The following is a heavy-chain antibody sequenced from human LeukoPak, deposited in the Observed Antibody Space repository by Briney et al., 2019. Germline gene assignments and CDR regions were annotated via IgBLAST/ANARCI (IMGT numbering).Heavy chain of an antibody. Sequence: PGGSLRLSCAAFGFTFSNYWMHWVRQAPGKGLEWVSSISSSSSYIYYADSVKGRFTISRDNAKNSLYLQMNSLRAEDTAVYYCASGSYLDYWGQGTLVTVSS. V-gene: IGHV3-21*01. CDR3: ASGSYLDY. CDR1: GFTFSNYW. CDR2: ISSSSSYI. D-gene: IGHD1-26*01. J-gene: IGHJ4*02.